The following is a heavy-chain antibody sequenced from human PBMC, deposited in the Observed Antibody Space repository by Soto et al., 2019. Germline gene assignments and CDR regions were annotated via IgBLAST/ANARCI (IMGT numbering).Heavy chain of an antibody. CDR1: GFTFSTSW. D-gene: IGHD3-3*02. Sequence: EVHLVESGGGLVQPGGSLRLSCAASGFTFSTSWMHWFRQAPGKGLVWVSRINADGTTTTYADSVKGRFTISRDNAKNTLYLYMNSLRAEDTAVYFCATVATHSYNWVDPWGQGSLVTISA. J-gene: IGHJ5*02. V-gene: IGHV3-74*01. CDR3: ATVATHSYNWVDP. CDR2: INADGTTT.